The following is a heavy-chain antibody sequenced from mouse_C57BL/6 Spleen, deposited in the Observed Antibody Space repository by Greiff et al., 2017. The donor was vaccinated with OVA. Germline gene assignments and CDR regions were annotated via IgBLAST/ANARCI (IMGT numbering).Heavy chain of an antibody. CDR3: TGGTTVVPYYAMDY. V-gene: IGHV6-3*01. Sequence: EVHLVESGGGLVQPGGSMKLSCVASGFTFSNYWMNWVRQSPEKGLEWVAQIRLKSDNYATHYAESVKGRFTISRDDSKSSVYLQMNNLRAEDTGIYYCTGGTTVVPYYAMDYWGQGTSVTVSS. D-gene: IGHD1-1*01. CDR2: IRLKSDNYAT. J-gene: IGHJ4*01. CDR1: GFTFSNYW.